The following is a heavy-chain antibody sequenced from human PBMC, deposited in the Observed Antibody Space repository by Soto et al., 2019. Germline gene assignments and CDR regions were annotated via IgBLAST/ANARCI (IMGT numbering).Heavy chain of an antibody. V-gene: IGHV1-69*13. J-gene: IGHJ6*02. CDR2: IIPIFGTA. CDR3: ASPITMVRGVIIIPYYYYCGMDV. D-gene: IGHD3-10*01. Sequence: SVQVSCKASGGTFSRYAISWVRQAPGRGLEWMGGIIPIFGTANYAQKFQGRVTITADESTSTAYMELSSLRSEDTAVYYCASPITMVRGVIIIPYYYYCGMDVWGQVTTVTVTS. CDR1: GGTFSRYA.